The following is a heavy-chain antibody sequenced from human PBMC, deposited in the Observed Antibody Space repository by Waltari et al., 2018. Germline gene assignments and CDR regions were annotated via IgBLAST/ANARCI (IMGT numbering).Heavy chain of an antibody. CDR1: GFTFSSYG. J-gene: IGHJ4*02. Sequence: EVQLVESGGGLVQPGGSLSLSCAASGFTFSSYGMNWVRQAPGKGLEWISYISGSGTTRYYADAVKGRFTISRDDAENSLYLQMNSLRAEDTALYYCARRFDSWGQGTRVTVSS. V-gene: IGHV3-48*03. CDR2: ISGSGTTR. CDR3: ARRFDS.